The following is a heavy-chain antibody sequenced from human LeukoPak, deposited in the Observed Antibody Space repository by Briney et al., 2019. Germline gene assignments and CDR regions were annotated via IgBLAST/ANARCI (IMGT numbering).Heavy chain of an antibody. D-gene: IGHD2-21*02. J-gene: IGHJ4*02. CDR2: ISGSGGST. Sequence: PGGSLRLSCAASGFTFSSYAMSWVRQAPGKGLEWVSAISGSGGSTYYADSVKGRFTISRDNSKNTLYLQMNSLRAEDTAVYYCARAIHPGGDPFDYWGQGTLVTVSS. V-gene: IGHV3-23*01. CDR3: ARAIHPGGDPFDY. CDR1: GFTFSSYA.